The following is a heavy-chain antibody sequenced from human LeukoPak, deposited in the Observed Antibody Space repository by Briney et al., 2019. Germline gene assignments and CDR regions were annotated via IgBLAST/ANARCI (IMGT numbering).Heavy chain of an antibody. D-gene: IGHD2-2*01. V-gene: IGHV4-39*07. Sequence: IPSETLSLTCTVSGGSISSSSYYWGWLRQPPGKGLEWIGSIYYSGSTYYNPSLKSRVTISVDTSKNQFSLKLSSVTAADTAVYYCARGGLKEHHIVVVPAAHTGGWFDPWGQGTLVTVSS. CDR3: ARGGLKEHHIVVVPAAHTGGWFDP. CDR1: GGSISSSSYY. CDR2: IYYSGST. J-gene: IGHJ5*02.